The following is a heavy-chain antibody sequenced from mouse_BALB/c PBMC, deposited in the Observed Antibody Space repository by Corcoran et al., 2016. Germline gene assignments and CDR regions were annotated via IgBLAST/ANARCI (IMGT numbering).Heavy chain of an antibody. CDR1: GDTFTNYG. CDR3: ARRSNYFFDY. CDR2: INTYTGEP. V-gene: IGHV9-3-1*01. Sequence: QNQLVQYGPELKKQGETVKISCKASGDTFTNYGKNRVKQAPGKGLKWMGWINTYTGEPTYADDFKGRFAFSLETSASTAYLQINNLKNEDTATYFCARRSNYFFDYWGQGTTLTVSS. D-gene: IGHD2-5*01. J-gene: IGHJ2*01.